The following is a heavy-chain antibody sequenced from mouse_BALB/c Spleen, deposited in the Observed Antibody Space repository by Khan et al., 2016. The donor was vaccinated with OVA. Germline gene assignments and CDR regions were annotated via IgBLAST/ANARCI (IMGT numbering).Heavy chain of an antibody. CDR3: TRSPYGNFAY. J-gene: IGHJ3*01. CDR2: ISSDGDYT. D-gene: IGHD2-1*01. CDR1: GFTFSTYA. V-gene: IGHV5-9-3*01. Sequence: VQLKQSGGGLVRPGGSLKLSCATSGFTFSTYAMSWVRQIPEKRLEWVATISSDGDYTYYPDSVKGRFTISRDNAKNTLYLQMSSLRSEDTAMYYGTRSPYGNFAYWGQGTLVTVSA.